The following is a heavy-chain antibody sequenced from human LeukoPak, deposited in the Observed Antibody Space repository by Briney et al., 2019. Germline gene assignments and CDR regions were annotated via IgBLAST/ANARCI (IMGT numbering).Heavy chain of an antibody. CDR2: ISSSSSEI. CDR3: ARDGGYCSGGSCYQDAFDI. Sequence: GRCLRLSCAAAAFTFGKAWMSWVRKAPGKGLEWVSSISSSSSEIYYADAVKGRFTISRDNAKNSLYMQMNSLRAEDTAVYYCARDGGYCSGGSCYQDAFDIWGQGTMVTVSS. D-gene: IGHD2-15*01. V-gene: IGHV3-21*01. CDR1: AFTFGKAW. J-gene: IGHJ3*02.